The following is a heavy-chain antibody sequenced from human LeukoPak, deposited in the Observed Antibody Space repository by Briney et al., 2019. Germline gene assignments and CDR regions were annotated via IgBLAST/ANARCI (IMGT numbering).Heavy chain of an antibody. CDR2: INHSGST. Sequence: SETLSLTCAVYGVSFSGYYWSWIRQPPGKGLEWIGEINHSGSTNYNPSLKSRVTISVDTSKNQFSLKLSSVTAADTAVYYCARARDEWLSGVGDYYYYGMDVWGQGTTVTVSS. J-gene: IGHJ6*02. V-gene: IGHV4-34*01. D-gene: IGHD3-3*01. CDR3: ARARDEWLSGVGDYYYYGMDV. CDR1: GVSFSGYY.